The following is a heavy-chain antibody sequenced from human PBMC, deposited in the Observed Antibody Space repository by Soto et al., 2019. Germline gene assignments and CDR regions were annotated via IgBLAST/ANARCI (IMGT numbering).Heavy chain of an antibody. J-gene: IGHJ3*02. Sequence: EVQLVESGGGLVQPGGSLRLSCAASRFTFSNSDVNWVHQAPGKGLEWVSGVSWNGSRPHYADSVKGRFIISRDNSRNTLYLQTNSLRAEDTAVYYCVRRYYDFWSGYYAFDIWGQGTMVTVSS. CDR2: VSWNGSRP. CDR1: RFTFSNSD. CDR3: VRRYYDFWSGYYAFDI. V-gene: IGHV3-35*01. D-gene: IGHD3-3*01.